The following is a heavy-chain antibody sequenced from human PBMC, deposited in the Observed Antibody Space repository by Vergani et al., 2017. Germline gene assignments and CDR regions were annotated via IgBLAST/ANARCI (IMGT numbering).Heavy chain of an antibody. CDR1: GFTFSSYA. J-gene: IGHJ3*02. V-gene: IGHV3-30*04. CDR3: ARDLVVLAAAGTDAFDI. Sequence: QVQLVESGGGVVQPGRSLRLSCAASGFTFSSYAMHWVRQAPGKGLEWVAVISYDGRNKYYADSVKGRFTISRDNSKNTLYLQMNSLRAEDTAVYYCARDLVVLAAAGTDAFDIWGQGTMVTVSS. CDR2: ISYDGRNK. D-gene: IGHD6-13*01.